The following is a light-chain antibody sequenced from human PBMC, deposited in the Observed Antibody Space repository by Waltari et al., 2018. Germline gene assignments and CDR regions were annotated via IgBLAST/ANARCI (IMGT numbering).Light chain of an antibody. Sequence: QSVLTQPASVSGSPGQSITISCTGTSTDIGGYNYFPRYQQPPGKAPKLMIYDVSRWPSGVSHRFSGSKSGNTASLTISGLQAEDEAHYYCTSYTSTNTVIFGGGTKVTVL. CDR1: STDIGGYNY. CDR2: DVS. V-gene: IGLV2-14*03. J-gene: IGLJ2*01. CDR3: TSYTSTNTVI.